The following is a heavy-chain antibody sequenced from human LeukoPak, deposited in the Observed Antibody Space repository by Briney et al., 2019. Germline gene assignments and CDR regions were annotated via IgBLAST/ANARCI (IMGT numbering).Heavy chain of an antibody. Sequence: SETLSLTCTVPGDSISGSNYHWGWIRQPPGKGLEWLGTVHHTGRAFYNPPLRGRTTVSVDTSKNQFSLKLTSVTAADTAVYYCAREPDAWGQGTLVTVSS. V-gene: IGHV4-39*07. J-gene: IGHJ5*02. CDR1: GDSISGSNYH. CDR2: VHHTGRA. CDR3: AREPDA.